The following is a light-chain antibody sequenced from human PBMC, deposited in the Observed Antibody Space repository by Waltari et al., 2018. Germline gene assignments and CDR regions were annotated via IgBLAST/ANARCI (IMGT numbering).Light chain of an antibody. CDR3: QAWDSRSAV. J-gene: IGLJ3*02. CDR2: RDT. V-gene: IGLV3-1*01. Sequence: SYEVTQPPSVSVSPGQTATIACSGDKLEDMYTAWFQQKPGQSPVLIIHRDTKRPPGVPGRLLGYNSGNTATMTISGTQAMDEGDYYCQAWDSRSAVFGGGTKLTVL. CDR1: KLEDMY.